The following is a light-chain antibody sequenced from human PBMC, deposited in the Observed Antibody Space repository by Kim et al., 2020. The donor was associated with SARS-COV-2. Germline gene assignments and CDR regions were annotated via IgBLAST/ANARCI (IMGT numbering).Light chain of an antibody. V-gene: IGLV3-1*01. CDR2: QDN. Sequence: VARGKTASITCSGDKLGDKYTCWYQQKPGQAPVLVIYQDNKRPAGIPERFSGSNSGNTATLTISGTQAMDEADYFCQAWDSSTVVFGGGTKLTVL. CDR3: QAWDSSTVV. J-gene: IGLJ2*01. CDR1: KLGDKY.